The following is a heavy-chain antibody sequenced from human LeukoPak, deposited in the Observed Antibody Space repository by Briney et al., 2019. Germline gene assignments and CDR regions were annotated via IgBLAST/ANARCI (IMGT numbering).Heavy chain of an antibody. CDR1: GGSISSGSYY. CDR2: IYHRGST. V-gene: IGHV4-39*07. D-gene: IGHD2-2*01. J-gene: IGHJ4*02. Sequence: SQTLSLTCTVSGGSISSGSYYWGWIRHPPGKGLEWIGSIYHRGSTYYNPSLKSRVTISVDTSKNQFSLKLSSVTAADTAVYYCARRGRYCSSTSCYYDDYWGQGTLVTVSS. CDR3: ARRGRYCSSTSCYYDDY.